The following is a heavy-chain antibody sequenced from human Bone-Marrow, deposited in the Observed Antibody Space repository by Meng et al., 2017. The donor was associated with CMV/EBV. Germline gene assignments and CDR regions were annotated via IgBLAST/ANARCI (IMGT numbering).Heavy chain of an antibody. CDR2: IIPIFGTA. Sequence: SVKVSCKASGYTFTSYYMHWVRQAPGQGLEWMGGIIPIFGTANYAQKFQGRVTITTDESTSTAYMELSSLRSEDTAVYYCARDIVVVPAAIGYSSSWYSQQPPYGMDVWGQGTTVTVSS. CDR1: GYTFTSYY. CDR3: ARDIVVVPAAIGYSSSWYSQQPPYGMDV. D-gene: IGHD2-2*01. J-gene: IGHJ6*02. V-gene: IGHV1-69*05.